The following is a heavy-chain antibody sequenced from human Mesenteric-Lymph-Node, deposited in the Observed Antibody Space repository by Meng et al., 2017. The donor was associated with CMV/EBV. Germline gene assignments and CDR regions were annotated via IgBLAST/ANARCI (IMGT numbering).Heavy chain of an antibody. CDR3: ARVYSSGYYSAYFDY. CDR1: GGSISSSSYY. D-gene: IGHD3-22*01. J-gene: IGHJ4*02. CDR2: IYYSGST. Sequence: SETLSLTCTVSGGSISSSSYYWGWIRQPPGKGLEWIGSIYYSGSTYYNPSLKSRVTISVDTSKNQFSLQLNSVTPEDTAVYYCARVYSSGYYSAYFDYWGQGTLVTVSS. V-gene: IGHV4-39*01.